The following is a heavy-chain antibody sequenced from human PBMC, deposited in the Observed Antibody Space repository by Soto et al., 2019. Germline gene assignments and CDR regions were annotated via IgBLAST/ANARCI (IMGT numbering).Heavy chain of an antibody. Sequence: QVQLQQWGAGLLKPSETLSLTCAVYGGSFSGYYWSWIRQPPAKGLEWIGEINHSGSTNYNPSLKSRFTLSVDTCKKPFSLELSSVAAADTAVYYWARGRRVSRADYYYGMDVWGQGTTVTVCS. CDR1: GGSFSGYY. CDR2: INHSGST. V-gene: IGHV4-34*01. CDR3: ARGRRVSRADYYYGMDV. D-gene: IGHD6-13*01. J-gene: IGHJ6*02.